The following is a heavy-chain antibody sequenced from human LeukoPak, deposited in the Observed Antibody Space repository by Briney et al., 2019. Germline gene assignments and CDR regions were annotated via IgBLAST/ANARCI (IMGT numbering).Heavy chain of an antibody. CDR1: GGSFSGYY. D-gene: IGHD6-13*01. J-gene: IGHJ5*02. CDR3: ARDRGYSSSWYARASWFDP. V-gene: IGHV4-4*07. Sequence: SETLSLTCAVYGGSFSGYYWSWIRQPAGKGLEWIGRIYTSGSTNYNPSLKSRVTMSVDTSKNQFSLKLSSVTAADTAVYYCARDRGYSSSWYARASWFDPWGQGTLVTVSS. CDR2: IYTSGST.